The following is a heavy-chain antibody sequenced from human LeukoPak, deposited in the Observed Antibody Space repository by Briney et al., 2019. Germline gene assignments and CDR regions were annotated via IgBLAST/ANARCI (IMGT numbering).Heavy chain of an antibody. D-gene: IGHD3-10*02. CDR2: IWYDGSNK. CDR1: GFTFSSNG. J-gene: IGHJ4*02. CDR3: ARVYNYVFDY. Sequence: GGSLRLSCAASGFTFSSNGMHWVRQAPGKGLEWVGIIWYDGSNKYYADSVKGRFTISRDNSKNTLYLQMNSLRAEDTAVYYCARVYNYVFDYWGQGTLVTVSS. V-gene: IGHV3-33*01.